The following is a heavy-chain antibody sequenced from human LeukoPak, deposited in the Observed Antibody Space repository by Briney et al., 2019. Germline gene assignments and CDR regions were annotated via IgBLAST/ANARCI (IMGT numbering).Heavy chain of an antibody. CDR2: IYYSGST. J-gene: IGHJ6*04. CDR3: ARVSPRVDV. Sequence: PSETLSLTCTVSGGSISSSSYYWGWIRQPPGKGLEWIGSIYYSGSTYYNPSLKSRVTISVDTSKNQFSLKLSSVTAADTAVYYCARVSPRVDVWGKGTTVTVSS. CDR1: GGSISSSSYY. V-gene: IGHV4-39*07.